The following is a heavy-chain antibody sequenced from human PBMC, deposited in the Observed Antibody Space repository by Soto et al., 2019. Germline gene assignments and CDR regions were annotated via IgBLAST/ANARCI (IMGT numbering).Heavy chain of an antibody. CDR1: GGSISSYY. J-gene: IGHJ4*02. D-gene: IGHD5-12*01. V-gene: IGHV4-59*01. CDR3: ATYSGYDSYKQNFDY. CDR2: IYYSGST. Sequence: TSETLSLTCTVSGGSISSYYWSWIRQPPGKGLEWIGYIYYSGSTNYNPSLKSRVTISVDTSKNQFSLKLSSVTAADTAVYYCATYSGYDSYKQNFDYWGQGTLVTVSS.